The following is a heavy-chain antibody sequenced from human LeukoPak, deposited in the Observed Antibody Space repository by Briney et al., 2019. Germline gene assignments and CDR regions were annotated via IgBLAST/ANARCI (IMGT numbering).Heavy chain of an antibody. CDR2: INPNNGDI. D-gene: IGHD3-10*01. V-gene: IGHV1-2*02. J-gene: IGHJ6*03. CDR1: GYTFTGYY. CDR3: ARDPIPSTMLRGDYYMDV. Sequence: ASVKVSCKASGYTFTGYYLHWVRQAPGQGLEWMGWINPNNGDINYGQDFQGRVTMTRDTSISTVYMELSSLRSDDTAVYYCARDPIPSTMLRGDYYMDVWGKGTTVTISS.